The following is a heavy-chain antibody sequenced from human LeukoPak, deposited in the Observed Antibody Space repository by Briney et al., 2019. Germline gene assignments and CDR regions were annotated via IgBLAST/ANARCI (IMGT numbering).Heavy chain of an antibody. CDR2: VYYSGST. J-gene: IGHJ4*02. Sequence: SETLSLTCTVSGASITSYYWSWIRQPPGKGLEWIAHVYYSGSTNYNPSLKSRLTISVDTSKNQFSLKLTSVTAAGTAVYYCARVGTSLDYWGQGTLVTVSS. V-gene: IGHV4-59*01. CDR1: GASITSYY. D-gene: IGHD1-26*01. CDR3: ARVGTSLDY.